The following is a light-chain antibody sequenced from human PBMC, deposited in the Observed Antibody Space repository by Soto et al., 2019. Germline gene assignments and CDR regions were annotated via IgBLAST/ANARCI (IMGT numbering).Light chain of an antibody. CDR2: DVT. V-gene: IGLV2-23*02. CDR1: SSDVGSYDL. Sequence: QSVLTQPASVSGSPGQSITISCTGTSSDVGSYDLVSWYQQHPGKAPKLMIYDVTKRPSGVSNRFSGSKSGNTASLTISELQAEDEADYYCCSYAGSDTYVFGTGTKVTVL. J-gene: IGLJ1*01. CDR3: CSYAGSDTYV.